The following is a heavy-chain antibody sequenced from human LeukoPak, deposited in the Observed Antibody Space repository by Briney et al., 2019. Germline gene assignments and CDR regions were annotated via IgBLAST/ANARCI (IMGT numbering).Heavy chain of an antibody. CDR3: ARLRGPRSIAARLYPDY. CDR2: IYTSGST. CDR1: GGSISSGSYY. J-gene: IGHJ4*02. V-gene: IGHV4-61*02. Sequence: SETLSLTCTVSGGSISSGSYYWSWIRQPAGKGLEWIGRIYTSGSTYYNPSLKSRVTISIDTSKNQFSLKLSSVTAADTAVYYCARLRGPRSIAARLYPDYWGQGTLVTVSS. D-gene: IGHD6-6*01.